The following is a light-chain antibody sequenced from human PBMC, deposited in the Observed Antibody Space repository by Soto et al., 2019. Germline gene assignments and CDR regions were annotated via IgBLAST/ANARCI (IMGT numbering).Light chain of an antibody. Sequence: EIVLTQSPGILSLSPGERATLSCRASQSVSSSYLAWYQQKPGQAPRLLIYGASSRATGIPDRFSGSGSGTDFTLTISSLEPEDFAVYYCQQYANSLTFGGGTKVAIK. CDR1: QSVSSSY. CDR3: QQYANSLT. J-gene: IGKJ4*01. CDR2: GAS. V-gene: IGKV3-20*01.